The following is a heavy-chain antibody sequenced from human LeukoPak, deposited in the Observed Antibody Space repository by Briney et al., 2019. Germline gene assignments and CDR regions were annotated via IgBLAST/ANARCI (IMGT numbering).Heavy chain of an antibody. D-gene: IGHD3-22*01. CDR2: ISYDGSNK. Sequence: GGSLRLSCAASGFTFSSYAMHWVRQAPGKGLEWVAVISYDGSNKYYADSVKGRFTISRDNSKNTLYLQMNSLRAEDTAVYYCARQGFGDVYDSSGYFFDYWGQGTLVTVSS. J-gene: IGHJ4*02. CDR3: ARQGFGDVYDSSGYFFDY. CDR1: GFTFSSYA. V-gene: IGHV3-30-3*01.